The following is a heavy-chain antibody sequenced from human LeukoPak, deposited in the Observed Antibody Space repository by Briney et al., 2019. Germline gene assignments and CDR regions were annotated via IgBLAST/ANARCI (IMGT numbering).Heavy chain of an antibody. CDR3: ARYYYDSSGYYYVTHNWFGP. J-gene: IGHJ5*02. V-gene: IGHV3-21*01. Sequence: GGSLRLSCAASGFTFSSYSMNWVRQAPGKGLEWVSSISSSSSYIYYADSVKGRFTISRDNAKNSPYLQMNSLRAEDTAVYYCARYYYDSSGYYYVTHNWFGPWGQGTLVTVSS. CDR1: GFTFSSYS. D-gene: IGHD3-22*01. CDR2: ISSSSSYI.